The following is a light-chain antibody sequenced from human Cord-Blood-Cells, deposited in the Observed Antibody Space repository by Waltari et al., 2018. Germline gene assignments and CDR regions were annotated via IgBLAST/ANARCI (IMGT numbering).Light chain of an antibody. CDR1: SSDVGGYNY. CDR2: DVS. CDR3: CSYAGSYTV. V-gene: IGLV2-11*01. J-gene: IGLJ2*01. Sequence: QSALTHPRSVSGSPGQSVTISCTVTSSDVGGYNYVSCYQQHPGKAPKLMIYDVSKRPSGVPDRFAGSKSGNTSSLTISGLQAEDEADYYCCSYAGSYTVFGGGTKLTVL.